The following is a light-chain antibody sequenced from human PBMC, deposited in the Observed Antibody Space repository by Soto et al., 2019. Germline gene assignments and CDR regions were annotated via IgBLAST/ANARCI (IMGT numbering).Light chain of an antibody. CDR1: QFTNGKY. J-gene: IGKJ5*01. Sequence: DIVLTQAPDNLSLSPGESATLSCRVSQFTNGKYVAWYQQRHGLPPRRLVYGASKRAPGIPDRFRGSGSGSEFTLTISAVEPEDFAVYFCQHFGSSPPVTFGQGTRLEIK. CDR2: GAS. CDR3: QHFGSSPPVT. V-gene: IGKV3-20*01.